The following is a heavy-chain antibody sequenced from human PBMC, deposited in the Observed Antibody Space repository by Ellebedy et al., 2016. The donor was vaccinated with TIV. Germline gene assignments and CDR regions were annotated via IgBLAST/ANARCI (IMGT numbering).Heavy chain of an antibody. D-gene: IGHD4-17*01. J-gene: IGHJ4*02. CDR2: IYSGGST. V-gene: IGHV3-53*01. CDR1: GFTVNNTY. Sequence: GESLKISCAASGFTVNNTYMSWVRQAPGKGLEWGSVIYSGGSTYYADSVKGRFTISRDNSKNTLYLQMNSLRAEDTAVYYCAGSPSTGYWGQGTLVTVSS. CDR3: AGSPSTGY.